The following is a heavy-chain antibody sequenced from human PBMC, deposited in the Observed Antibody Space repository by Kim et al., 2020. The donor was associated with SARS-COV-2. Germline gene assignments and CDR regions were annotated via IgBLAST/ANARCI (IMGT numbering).Heavy chain of an antibody. CDR3: ARDHDIRGYYYPDWFDP. V-gene: IGHV3-21*01. J-gene: IGHJ5*02. CDR1: GFTFSSYN. Sequence: GGSLRLSCIASGFTFSSYNMNWVRQAPGKGLEWVSSITSGSKNIFYADSVKGRFTISRDNAKNSLYLQMNSLRAEDTAVYYCARDHDIRGYYYPDWFDPWGQGTLVTVSS. CDR2: ITSGSKNI. D-gene: IGHD3-22*01.